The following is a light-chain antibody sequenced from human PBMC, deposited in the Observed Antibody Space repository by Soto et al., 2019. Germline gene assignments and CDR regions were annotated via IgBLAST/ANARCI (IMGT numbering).Light chain of an antibody. CDR3: QQYNSWPLT. CDR2: DIF. Sequence: VFTQSASTVSLSPGERATLSCRASQSLSVSYIAWYQQKPGQAPRLVIYDIFTRATGVPTRISGSGSGTEFTLTISSLQSEDFAVYYCQQYNSWPLTFGGGTKVDIK. V-gene: IGKV3D-15*01. J-gene: IGKJ4*01. CDR1: QSLSVS.